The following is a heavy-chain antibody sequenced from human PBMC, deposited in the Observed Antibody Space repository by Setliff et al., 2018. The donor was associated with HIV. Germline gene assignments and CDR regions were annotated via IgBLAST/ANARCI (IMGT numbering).Heavy chain of an antibody. Sequence: TSETLSLTCAVSGDSISGGYYWAWIRQAPGKGLEWVGSVSHRGTTYYKSSLKSRVTIAADTPKNQVSLNLRAVTAADTAVYYCARYWGGYPEHFDYWGQGTLVTVSS. CDR1: GDSISGGYY. D-gene: IGHD3-16*01. CDR2: VSHRGTT. CDR3: ARYWGGYPEHFDY. V-gene: IGHV4-38-2*01. J-gene: IGHJ4*02.